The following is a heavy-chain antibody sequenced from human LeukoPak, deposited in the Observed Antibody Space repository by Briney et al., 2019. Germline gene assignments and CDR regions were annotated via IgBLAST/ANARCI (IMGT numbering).Heavy chain of an antibody. D-gene: IGHD1/OR15-1a*01. CDR3: ARYQTGTMFAV. CDR2: HSHSGSA. J-gene: IGHJ4*02. Sequence: SETLSLTCAVSGASIKGDPYYGGWIRQPPGKGLEWIGTHSHSGSAYYNPSLRSRITMSLDTSENQLSLKLYSVTAADTAIYYCARYQTGTMFAVWGQGTLVTISS. CDR1: GASIKGDPYY. V-gene: IGHV4-39*07.